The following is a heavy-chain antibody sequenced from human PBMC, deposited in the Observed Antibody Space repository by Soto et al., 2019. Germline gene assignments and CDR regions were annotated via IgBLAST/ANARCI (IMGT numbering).Heavy chain of an antibody. V-gene: IGHV3-74*01. CDR2: INSDGTST. Sequence: EVQLVESGGGLVQPGGSLRLSCAASGFTYSSYWMHCVRQAPGKGLVWVSRINSDGTSTTYADSVKGRFTISRDNAKNTLYLQMNRLRAEDTAIYYCARGEMAKIWPFGYWGQGTLVTVST. CDR1: GFTYSSYW. CDR3: ARGEMAKIWPFGY. J-gene: IGHJ4*02. D-gene: IGHD5-12*01.